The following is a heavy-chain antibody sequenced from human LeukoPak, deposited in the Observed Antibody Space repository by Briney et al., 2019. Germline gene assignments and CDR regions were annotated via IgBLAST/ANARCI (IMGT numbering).Heavy chain of an antibody. Sequence: GGSLRPACAASGFTFSDYYMSWVRQAPGKGLEWVAFIRYDGSNKYYADSVKGRFTISRDNSKNTLYLQMNSLRAEDTAVYYCAKDKYGSSWGQGTLVTVSS. CDR2: IRYDGSNK. CDR1: GFTFSDYY. J-gene: IGHJ5*02. D-gene: IGHD2-15*01. CDR3: AKDKYGSS. V-gene: IGHV3-30*02.